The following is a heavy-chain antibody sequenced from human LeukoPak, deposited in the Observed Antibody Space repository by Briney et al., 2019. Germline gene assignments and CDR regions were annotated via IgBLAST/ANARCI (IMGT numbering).Heavy chain of an antibody. J-gene: IGHJ1*01. CDR3: TQSLYYYDSSGYPEYFQH. CDR1: GFTFNNYW. Sequence: GGSLRLSCAASGFTFNNYWMTWVRQAPGKGLEWVGFIRSKAYGGTTEYAASVKGRFAISRDDSKSIAYLQMNSLKTEDTAVYYCTQSLYYYDSSGYPEYFQHWGQGTLVTVSS. CDR2: IRSKAYGGTT. D-gene: IGHD3-22*01. V-gene: IGHV3-49*04.